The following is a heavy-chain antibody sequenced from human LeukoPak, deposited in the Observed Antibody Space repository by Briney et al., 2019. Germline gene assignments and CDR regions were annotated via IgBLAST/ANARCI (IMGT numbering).Heavy chain of an antibody. CDR1: GFRFNGKW. Sequence: PGGSLRLSCAASGFRFNGKWMTWVRQAPGKGLEWVANIDQDGSQKYYVDSVKGRFTISRDNAKSSLYLEMSGLRAEDTAVHYCADPPSDYWGQGTLVAVSS. CDR2: IDQDGSQK. CDR3: ADPPSDY. V-gene: IGHV3-7*01. J-gene: IGHJ4*02.